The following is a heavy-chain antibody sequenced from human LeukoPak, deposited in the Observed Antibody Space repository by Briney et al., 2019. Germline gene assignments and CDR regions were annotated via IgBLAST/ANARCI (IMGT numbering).Heavy chain of an antibody. J-gene: IGHJ5*02. CDR2: MNPNSGNT. V-gene: IGHV1-8*01. CDR3: ASRNYVWGSYRPFDP. Sequence: ASVKVSCNASGYTFTSYDINWVRQATGQGLEWMGWMNPNSGNTGYAQKFQGRVTMTRNTSISTAYMELSSLRSEDTAVYYCASRNYVWGSYRPFDPWGQGTLVTVSS. D-gene: IGHD3-16*02. CDR1: GYTFTSYD.